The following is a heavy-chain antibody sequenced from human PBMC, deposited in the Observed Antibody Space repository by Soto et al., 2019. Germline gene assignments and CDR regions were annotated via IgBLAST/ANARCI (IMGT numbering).Heavy chain of an antibody. J-gene: IGHJ4*02. CDR1: GFTFSSHW. Sequence: GGSLRLSCAASGFTFSSHWMHWIRQAPGKGLVWVSRINSDGSSTSYADSVKGRFTISRDNAKNTLYLQMNSLRAEDTAVYYCARVSSRRDYYDRCAGYYFDCWGQGTLFTVSS. D-gene: IGHD3-22*01. CDR3: ARVSSRRDYYDRCAGYYFDC. V-gene: IGHV3-74*01. CDR2: INSDGSST.